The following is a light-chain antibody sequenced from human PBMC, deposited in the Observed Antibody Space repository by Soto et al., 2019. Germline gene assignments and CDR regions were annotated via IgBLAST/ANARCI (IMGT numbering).Light chain of an antibody. CDR1: NNDVGGYNY. Sequence: QSALTQPPSASGSPGQSVTISCTGTNNDVGGYNYVSWYQQHPGKAPKLMIYEVSKRPSGVPDRFSGSKSGNTASLTVSGLQAEDEADYYCSSYAGSNNVKFGGGTKLTVL. J-gene: IGLJ2*01. CDR2: EVS. V-gene: IGLV2-8*01. CDR3: SSYAGSNNVK.